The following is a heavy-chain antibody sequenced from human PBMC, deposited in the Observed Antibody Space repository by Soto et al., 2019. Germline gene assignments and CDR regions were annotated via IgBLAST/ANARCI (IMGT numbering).Heavy chain of an antibody. CDR2: ISAYNGNT. D-gene: IGHD2-2*01. Sequence: ASVKVSCKASGYTFTSYGISWVRQAPGQGLEWMGWISAYNGNTNYAQKPQGRVTMTTDTSTSTAYMELRSLRSDDTAVYYCARDRVIVVVPAAIPAAAFDYYYYGMDVWGPGTTVTVSS. CDR3: ARDRVIVVVPAAIPAAAFDYYYYGMDV. J-gene: IGHJ6*02. V-gene: IGHV1-18*04. CDR1: GYTFTSYG.